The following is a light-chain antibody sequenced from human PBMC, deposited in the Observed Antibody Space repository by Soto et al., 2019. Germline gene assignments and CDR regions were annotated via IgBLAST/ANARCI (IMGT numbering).Light chain of an antibody. V-gene: IGKV3-15*01. CDR3: KQYNDRCRT. J-gene: IGKJ1*01. Sequence: EIVMTQSPATLSVSPGERATLSCRASQSVSINLACFQQKPGQSPRLLIHRASTRDTDIPARFSGSGSGTESTPTICSRPSEELVVYYVKQYNDRCRTFGQGTKVDSK. CDR1: QSVSIN. CDR2: RAS.